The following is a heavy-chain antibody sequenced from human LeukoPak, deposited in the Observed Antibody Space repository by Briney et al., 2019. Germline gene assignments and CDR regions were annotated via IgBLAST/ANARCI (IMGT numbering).Heavy chain of an antibody. CDR2: ISSSGTTI. V-gene: IGHV3-48*04. CDR3: ASQKYQLLTYYYYHMDV. J-gene: IGHJ6*03. D-gene: IGHD2-2*01. CDR1: GFTFNNYD. Sequence: PGGSLRLSCAASGFTFNNYDVNWVRQAPGKGLEWVSYISSSGTTIYYADSVKGRFTISRDNAKNSLYLQMNSLRADDTAVYYCASQKYQLLTYYYYHMDVWGKGTTVTISS.